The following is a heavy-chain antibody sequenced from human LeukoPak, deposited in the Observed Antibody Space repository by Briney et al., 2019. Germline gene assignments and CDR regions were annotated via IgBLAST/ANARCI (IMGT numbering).Heavy chain of an antibody. J-gene: IGHJ4*02. CDR3: ARANALYCSSTSCPFDY. D-gene: IGHD2-2*01. Sequence: WASVKVSCKASGYTFTGYYMHWVRQAPGQGLEWMAWINPNSGGTYYAQNFHDRITMTRDTSISTAYMELSRLRSDDTAIYYCARANALYCSSTSCPFDYWGQGTLVTVSS. CDR1: GYTFTGYY. V-gene: IGHV1-2*02. CDR2: INPNSGGT.